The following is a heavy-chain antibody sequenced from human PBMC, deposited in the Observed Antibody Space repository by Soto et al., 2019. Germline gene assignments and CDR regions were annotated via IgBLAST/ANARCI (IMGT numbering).Heavy chain of an antibody. Sequence: SETLSLTCAVYGGSFSGYYWSWIRQPPGKGLEWIGEINHSGSTNYNPSLKSRVTISVDTSKNQFSLKLSSVTAADTAVYYCARLGYSYGYYFDYWGQGTLVTVSS. D-gene: IGHD5-18*01. J-gene: IGHJ4*02. CDR3: ARLGYSYGYYFDY. CDR2: INHSGST. CDR1: GGSFSGYY. V-gene: IGHV4-34*09.